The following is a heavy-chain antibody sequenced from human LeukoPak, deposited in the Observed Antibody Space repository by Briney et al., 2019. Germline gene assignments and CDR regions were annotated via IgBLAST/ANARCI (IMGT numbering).Heavy chain of an antibody. CDR2: ISSSGDTV. J-gene: IGHJ4*02. CDR3: TRDWFSEVPGIGGTKLYFYDY. D-gene: IGHD3-10*01. V-gene: IGHV3-48*03. CDR1: GFTFETFA. Sequence: GGSQRLSCAGSGFTFETFAMNWVRQAPGKGLEWISYISSSGDTVYYADSVKGRFTISRDNTRNSVYLQLNSLRAEDTAVYYCTRDWFSEVPGIGGTKLYFYDYWGQGTLVSVSS.